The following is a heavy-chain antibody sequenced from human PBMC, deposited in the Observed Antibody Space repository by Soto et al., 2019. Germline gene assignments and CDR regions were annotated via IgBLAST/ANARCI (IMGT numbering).Heavy chain of an antibody. J-gene: IGHJ6*02. CDR2: IIPIFGTA. D-gene: IGHD2-15*01. V-gene: IGHV1-69*01. Sequence: QVQLVQSGAEVKKPGSSVKVSCKASGGTFSSYAISWVRQAPGQGLEWMGGIIPIFGTANYAQKFQGRGTITADESTSTAYMELSSLRSEDTAVYYCARDRVRMLKAENYYYYYGMDVWGQGTTVTVSS. CDR1: GGTFSSYA. CDR3: ARDRVRMLKAENYYYYYGMDV.